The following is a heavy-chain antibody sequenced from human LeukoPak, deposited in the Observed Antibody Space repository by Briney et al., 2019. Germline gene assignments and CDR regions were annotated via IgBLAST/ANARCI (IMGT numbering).Heavy chain of an antibody. D-gene: IGHD2-2*01. CDR3: AKMVDIVVVPAAMCDY. Sequence: PGGSLRLSCAASGFTFSSYAMSWVRQAPGKGLEWVSAISGSGGSTYYADSVKGRFTISRDNSKNTLYLQMNSLRAEDTAVYYCAKMVDIVVVPAAMCDYWGQGTPVTVSS. J-gene: IGHJ4*02. CDR2: ISGSGGST. CDR1: GFTFSSYA. V-gene: IGHV3-23*01.